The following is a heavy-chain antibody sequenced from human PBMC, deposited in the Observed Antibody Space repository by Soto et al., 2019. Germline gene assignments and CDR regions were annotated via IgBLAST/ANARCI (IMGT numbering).Heavy chain of an antibody. CDR1: GGTFSSYA. CDR2: IIPIFGTA. CDR3: ARVGYCSSTSCNYYYYGMDV. J-gene: IGHJ6*02. V-gene: IGHV1-69*06. Sequence: QVQLVQSGAEVKKPGSSVKVSCKASGGTFSSYAISWVRQAPGQGLEWMGGIIPIFGTANYAQKFQGRVTITADKSTSTAYMELSSLRSEDTAVYYCARVGYCSSTSCNYYYYGMDVWGQGTTVTVSS. D-gene: IGHD2-2*01.